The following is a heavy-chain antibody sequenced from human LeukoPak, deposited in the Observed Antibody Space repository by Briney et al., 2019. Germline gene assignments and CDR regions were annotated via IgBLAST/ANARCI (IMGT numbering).Heavy chain of an antibody. J-gene: IGHJ4*02. V-gene: IGHV3-30*04. Sequence: GGSLRLSCAASGFTFSSYAMHWVRQAPGKGLEWVAVISYDGSNKYYADSVKGRFTISRGNSKNTLYLQMNSLRAEDTAVYYCARVREIAVALQGGFDYWGQGTLVTVSS. CDR3: ARVREIAVALQGGFDY. CDR2: ISYDGSNK. D-gene: IGHD6-19*01. CDR1: GFTFSSYA.